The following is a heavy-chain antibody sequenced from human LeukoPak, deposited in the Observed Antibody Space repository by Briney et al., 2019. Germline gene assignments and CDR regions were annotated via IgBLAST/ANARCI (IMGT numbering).Heavy chain of an antibody. D-gene: IGHD2-15*01. CDR1: GYTFTSYG. J-gene: IGHJ4*02. V-gene: IGHV1-18*01. CDR2: ISAYNGNT. CDR3: ARGRVAAIFLFDY. Sequence: ASVKVSCKASGYTFTSYGISWVRQAPGQGLEWMGWISAYNGNTNYAQKLQGRVTITADESTSTAYMELSSLRSEDTAVYYCARGRVAAIFLFDYWGQGTLVTVSS.